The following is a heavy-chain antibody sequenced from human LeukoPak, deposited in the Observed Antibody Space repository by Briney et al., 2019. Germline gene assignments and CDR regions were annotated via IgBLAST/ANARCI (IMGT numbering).Heavy chain of an antibody. Sequence: GGSLRLSCVASRFSFRKYAMYWGRQAPGKGLEWVSSISGGGETTYYADSAKGRFTISRDNSQNTSYLQMNSLRAEDTAVYYCARDYADYVGYFFFDYWGQGTLVTVSS. J-gene: IGHJ4*02. D-gene: IGHD4-17*01. CDR2: ISGGGETT. V-gene: IGHV3-23*01. CDR3: ARDYADYVGYFFFDY. CDR1: RFSFRKYA.